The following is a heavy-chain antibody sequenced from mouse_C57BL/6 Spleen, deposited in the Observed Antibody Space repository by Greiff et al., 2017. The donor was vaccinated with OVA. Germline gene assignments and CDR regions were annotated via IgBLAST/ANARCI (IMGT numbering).Heavy chain of an antibody. D-gene: IGHD1-1*01. CDR1: GYTFTDYE. V-gene: IGHV1-15*01. CDR3: TRSYGTAMDY. Sequence: VKLVESGAELVRPGASVTLSCKASGYTFTDYEMHWVKQTPVHGLEWIGAIDPETGGTAYNQKFKGKAILTADKSSSTAYMELRSLTSEDSAVYYCTRSYGTAMDYWGQGTSVTVSS. J-gene: IGHJ4*01. CDR2: IDPETGGT.